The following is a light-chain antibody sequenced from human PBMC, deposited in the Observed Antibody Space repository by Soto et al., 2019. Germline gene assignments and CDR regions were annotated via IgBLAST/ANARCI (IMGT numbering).Light chain of an antibody. CDR3: QQYNNWPPLT. CDR2: GAS. Sequence: EIVMTQSPATLSVSTGERATLSCRASQSVSGNLAWYQQRPGQAPRLLIYGASTRATGIPARFSGSGSGTEFTLTISSLQSEDFAVYYCQQYNNWPPLTFGGGTKVEIK. J-gene: IGKJ4*01. V-gene: IGKV3-15*01. CDR1: QSVSGN.